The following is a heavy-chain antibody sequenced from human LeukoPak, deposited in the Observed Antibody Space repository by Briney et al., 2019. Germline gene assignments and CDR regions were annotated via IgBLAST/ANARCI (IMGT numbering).Heavy chain of an antibody. Sequence: GESQKISCKASGYSFTAYWIAWVRQMPGKGLEWMATIYPGDSATTYSPSFQGQVTISADKSITTAYLQWSSLKASDTAMYYCARPAAGLGGFDYWGQGTLVTVSS. V-gene: IGHV5-51*01. CDR2: IYPGDSAT. CDR1: GYSFTAYW. J-gene: IGHJ4*02. D-gene: IGHD3-16*01. CDR3: ARPAAGLGGFDY.